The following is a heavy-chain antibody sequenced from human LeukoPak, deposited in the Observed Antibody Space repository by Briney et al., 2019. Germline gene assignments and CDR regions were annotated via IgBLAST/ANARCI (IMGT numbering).Heavy chain of an antibody. J-gene: IGHJ5*02. V-gene: IGHV4-34*01. D-gene: IGHD2-2*02. CDR1: GGSFSGYY. CDR2: INHSGST. CDR3: ARGGFVVVPAAIRGWFDP. Sequence: SETLCLTCAVYGGSFSGYYWSWIRQPPGKGLEWIGEINHSGSTNYNPSLKSRVTISVDTSKNQFSLKLSSVTAADTAVYYCARGGFVVVPAAIRGWFDPWGQGTLVTVSS.